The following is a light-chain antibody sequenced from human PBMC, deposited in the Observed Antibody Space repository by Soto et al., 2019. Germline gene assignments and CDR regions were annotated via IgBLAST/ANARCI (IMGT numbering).Light chain of an antibody. CDR1: QTVGSN. Sequence: EIVMTQSPATLSVSPGESATLSCRASQTVGSNLAWYQQKRGQAPRLLIYGASTRATGIPARFSGSGSGTXXXXXXXSLQXEDXXXXXXXQYDRWVTFGPGTKVDIK. CDR2: GAS. V-gene: IGKV3-15*01. CDR3: XQYDRWVT. J-gene: IGKJ3*01.